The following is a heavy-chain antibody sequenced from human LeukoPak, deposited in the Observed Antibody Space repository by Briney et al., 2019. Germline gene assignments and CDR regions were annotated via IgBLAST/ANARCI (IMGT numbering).Heavy chain of an antibody. J-gene: IGHJ4*02. CDR1: GGSISSYY. CDR2: IYYSGST. Sequence: PSETLSLTCTVSGGSISSYYWSWIRQPPGKGLEWSGYIYYSGSTNYNPSLKSRVTISVDPSKNQFSLKLSSVTAAYTAVYYCASYGSGSYSYYFDYWGQGTLVTVSS. V-gene: IGHV4-59*01. D-gene: IGHD3-10*01. CDR3: ASYGSGSYSYYFDY.